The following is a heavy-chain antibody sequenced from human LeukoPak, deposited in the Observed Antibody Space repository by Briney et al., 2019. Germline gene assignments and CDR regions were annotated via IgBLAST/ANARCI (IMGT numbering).Heavy chain of an antibody. J-gene: IGHJ4*02. V-gene: IGHV3-9*01. CDR3: AKGIWLYGSGSRPGFDY. CDR1: GFTFDDYA. CDR2: ISWKSGSI. Sequence: GGSLRLSCAASGFTFDDYAMHWVRQAPGKGLEWVSGISWKSGSIGYADSVKGRFTISRDNAKNSLYLQMNSLRAEDTALYYCAKGIWLYGSGSRPGFDYWGQGTLVTVSS. D-gene: IGHD3-10*01.